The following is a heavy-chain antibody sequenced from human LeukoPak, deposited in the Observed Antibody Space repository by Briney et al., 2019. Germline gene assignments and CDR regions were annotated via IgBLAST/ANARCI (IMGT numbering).Heavy chain of an antibody. J-gene: IGHJ4*02. D-gene: IGHD5-18*01. CDR3: ARDKDGYGFDY. V-gene: IGHV3-30*01. CDR1: GFTFSSYA. CDR2: VSYDGSIK. Sequence: PGRSLRLSCAASGFTFSSYAVHWVRQAPGKGLEWVAAVSYDGSIKWYADSVKGRFTISRDDSKNTLDLQMTSLRGEDTAVYYCARDKDGYGFDYWGQGTLVTVSS.